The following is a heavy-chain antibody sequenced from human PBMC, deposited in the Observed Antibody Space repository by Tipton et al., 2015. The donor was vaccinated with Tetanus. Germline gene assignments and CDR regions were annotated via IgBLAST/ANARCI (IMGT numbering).Heavy chain of an antibody. V-gene: IGHV1-69*12. CDR1: GGTFSSYA. CDR3: ARDRENCSGGSCYFLFDY. J-gene: IGHJ4*02. D-gene: IGHD2-15*01. Sequence: VQLVQSGAEVKKPGSSVKVSCKASGGTFSSYAISWVRQATGQGLEWLGGIIPIYGTANYAQMFQGRVTVTADESTSTAYMELSSLRSEDTAVYYCARDRENCSGGSCYFLFDYWGQGTLVTVSS. CDR2: IIPIYGTA.